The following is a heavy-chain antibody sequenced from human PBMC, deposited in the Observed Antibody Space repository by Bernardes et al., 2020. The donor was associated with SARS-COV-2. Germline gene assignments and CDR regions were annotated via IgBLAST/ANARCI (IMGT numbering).Heavy chain of an antibody. CDR2: MTPTSGTT. D-gene: IGHD1-26*01. CDR3: ASLKGDGYYYYGMDV. V-gene: IGHV1-8*01. J-gene: IGHJ6*02. Sequence: TGQGLEWMGWMTPTSGTTGYAQKFQGRVTMTRNTSISTAYMELSSLRSEDTAVYYCASLKGDGYYYYGMDVWGQGTTVTVAS.